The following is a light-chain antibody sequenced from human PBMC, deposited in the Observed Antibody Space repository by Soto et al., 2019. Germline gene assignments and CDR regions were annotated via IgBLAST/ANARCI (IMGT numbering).Light chain of an antibody. CDR1: SSNIGAGYD. V-gene: IGLV1-40*01. CDR3: QSYDSSLSVWV. J-gene: IGLJ3*02. CDR2: GNS. Sequence: QSVLTQPPSVSGAPGQRVSISCTGSSSNIGAGYDVHWYQQLPGTAPKRLIYGNSNRPSGVPDRFSGSKSGTSASLAITGLQAEDEADYYCQSYDSSLSVWVFGGGTKLTVL.